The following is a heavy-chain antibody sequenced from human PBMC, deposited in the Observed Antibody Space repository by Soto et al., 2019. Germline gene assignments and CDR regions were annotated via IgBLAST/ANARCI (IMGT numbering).Heavy chain of an antibody. CDR1: GFTFSSYE. D-gene: IGHD2-15*01. Sequence: GGSLRLSCAASGFTFSSYEMNWVRQAPGKGLEWVSYISSSGSTIYYADSVKGRFTISRDNAKNSLYLQMNSLRAEDTAVYYCAGGYCSGGSCYQYYYYYGMDVWGQGTTVTVSS. CDR3: AGGYCSGGSCYQYYYYYGMDV. CDR2: ISSSGSTI. J-gene: IGHJ6*02. V-gene: IGHV3-48*03.